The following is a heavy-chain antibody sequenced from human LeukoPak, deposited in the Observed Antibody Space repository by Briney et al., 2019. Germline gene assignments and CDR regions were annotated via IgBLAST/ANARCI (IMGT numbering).Heavy chain of an antibody. CDR3: ARDHYDYVWGSYRYRNRIDY. CDR1: GYTFTSYY. CDR2: INPSGGST. Sequence: ASVKVSCKASGYTFTSYYMHWVRQAPGQGLEWMGIINPSGGSTSYAQKFQGRVTMTRDTSISTAYMELSRLRSDDTAVYYCARDHYDYVWGSYRYRNRIDYWGQGTLVTVSS. V-gene: IGHV1-46*01. J-gene: IGHJ4*02. D-gene: IGHD3-16*02.